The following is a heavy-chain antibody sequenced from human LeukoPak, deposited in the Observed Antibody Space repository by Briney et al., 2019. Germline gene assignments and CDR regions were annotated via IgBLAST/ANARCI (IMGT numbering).Heavy chain of an antibody. Sequence: SETLSLTCNVSGGSISSYYWSWVRQPAGKGLEWIGRIYTSGSTNYSPSLKSRVTMSVDTSKNQFSLKLSSVTAADTAVYYCARASTDILTGYPGIFWFDPWGQGTLVTVSS. J-gene: IGHJ5*02. V-gene: IGHV4-4*07. CDR1: GGSISSYY. CDR2: IYTSGST. D-gene: IGHD3-9*01. CDR3: ARASTDILTGYPGIFWFDP.